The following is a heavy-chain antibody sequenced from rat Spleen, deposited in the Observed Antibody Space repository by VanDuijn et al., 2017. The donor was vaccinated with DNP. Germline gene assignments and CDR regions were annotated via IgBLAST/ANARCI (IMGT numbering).Heavy chain of an antibody. D-gene: IGHD1-11*01. CDR3: AKGPNYGGWSDYFDY. Sequence: EVKLVESGGGLVQPGRSLKLSCAASGFNFNDYWMGWVRQAPGKGLEWIGEINKDSSTIDYNPSLKDKFTVSRDNVQNTLYLQMSKVGSEDTAIYYGAKGPNYGGWSDYFDYWGQGVMVTVSS. CDR2: INKDSSTI. J-gene: IGHJ2*01. CDR1: GFNFNDYW. V-gene: IGHV4-2*01.